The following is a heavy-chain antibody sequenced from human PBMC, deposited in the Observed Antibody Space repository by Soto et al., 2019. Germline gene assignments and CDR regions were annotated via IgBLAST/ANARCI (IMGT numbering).Heavy chain of an antibody. CDR3: AKACDQSYYYYGMDV. Sequence: GRSLRLSCAASGFTFSSYGMHWVRQAPGKGLEWVAVISYDGSNKYYADSVKGRFTISRDNSKNTLYLQMNSLRAEDTAVYYCAKACDQSYYYYGMDVWGQGTTVTVSS. V-gene: IGHV3-30*18. CDR1: GFTFSSYG. J-gene: IGHJ6*02. CDR2: ISYDGSNK. D-gene: IGHD2-21*01.